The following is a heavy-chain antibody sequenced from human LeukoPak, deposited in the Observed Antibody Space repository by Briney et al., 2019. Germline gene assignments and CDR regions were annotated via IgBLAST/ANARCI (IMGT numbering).Heavy chain of an antibody. CDR2: IYHSGST. Sequence: PSETLSLTCTVSGGSISSYYWSWIRQPPGKGLEWIGGIYHSGSTYYNPSLKSRVTISVDTSKNQFSLKLSSVTAADTAVYYCARHPLNYYGSGSYLDYWGQGTLVTVSS. D-gene: IGHD3-10*01. V-gene: IGHV4-59*08. J-gene: IGHJ4*02. CDR3: ARHPLNYYGSGSYLDY. CDR1: GGSISSYY.